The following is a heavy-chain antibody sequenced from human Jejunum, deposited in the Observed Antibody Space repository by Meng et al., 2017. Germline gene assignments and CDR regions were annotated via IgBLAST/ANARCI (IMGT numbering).Heavy chain of an antibody. J-gene: IGHJ4*02. D-gene: IGHD3-22*01. CDR2: IYHSGIT. CDR3: ATAYESSGYYYLYYFQY. CDR1: GGSIISKNW. V-gene: IGHV4-4*02. Sequence: QVQRQAWGPGGVDHSGTPSRICAGSGGSIISKNWWNGVRQPPGKGLEWIGEIYHSGITNYNPSLKSRVTISVDKSKNQFSLNLSSLTAADTAVYYCATAYESSGYYYLYYFQYWGQGTLVTVSS.